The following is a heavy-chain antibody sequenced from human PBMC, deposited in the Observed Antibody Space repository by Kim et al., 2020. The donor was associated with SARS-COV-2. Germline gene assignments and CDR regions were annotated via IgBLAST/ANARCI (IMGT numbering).Heavy chain of an antibody. J-gene: IGHJ4*02. CDR3: ARGGRRYSGYDYGY. CDR1: GGSFSGYY. CDR2: INHSGST. Sequence: SETLSLTCAVYGGSFSGYYWSWIRQPPGKGLEWIGEINHSGSTNYNPSLKSRVTISVDTSKNQFSLKLSSVTAADTAVYYCARGGRRYSGYDYGYWGQGTLVTVSS. D-gene: IGHD5-12*01. V-gene: IGHV4-34*01.